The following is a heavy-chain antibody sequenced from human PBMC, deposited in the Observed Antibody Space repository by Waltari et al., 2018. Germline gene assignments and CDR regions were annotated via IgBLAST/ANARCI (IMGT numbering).Heavy chain of an antibody. J-gene: IGHJ4*02. V-gene: IGHV4-34*01. D-gene: IGHD5-18*01. CDR1: GGSFSGYY. CDR2: ITHMRSN. CDR3: ARQVQLWLREKNFDY. Sequence: QVQLQQWGAGLLKPSETLSLTCAVYGGSFSGYYWSWIRQPPGKGLEWIWEITHMRSNNNDPTRKSRVTISVDTSKNQFSPKLGSVTAAYTAVYYCARQVQLWLREKNFDYWGQGTLVTVSS.